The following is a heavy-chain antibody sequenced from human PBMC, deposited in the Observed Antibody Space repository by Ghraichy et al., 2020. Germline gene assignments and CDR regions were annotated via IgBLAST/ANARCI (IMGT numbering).Heavy chain of an antibody. CDR3: ARGSGYYYFDY. Sequence: GESLNISCVASGFTFSSYWMHWVRQAPGKGLMWVSGISTEGSNIRSADSVKGRFTISRDNADNTLYLQINNLRAEDTAVYYCARGSGYYYFDYWGQGTLVTVSS. D-gene: IGHD3-22*01. CDR2: ISTEGSNI. J-gene: IGHJ4*02. CDR1: GFTFSSYW. V-gene: IGHV3-74*01.